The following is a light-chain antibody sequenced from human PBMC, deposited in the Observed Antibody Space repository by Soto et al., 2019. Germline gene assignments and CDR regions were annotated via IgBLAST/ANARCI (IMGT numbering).Light chain of an antibody. J-gene: IGKJ1*01. Sequence: DIQMTQSPSTLSASVGDRVTITCRASQSISSWLAWYQQKPGKAPKLLIHKASSLESGVPSRFSGSGSGTEFTLTISSLPPDDFATYYCQQYNSYSWTFGQGTKVEIK. V-gene: IGKV1-5*03. CDR2: KAS. CDR1: QSISSW. CDR3: QQYNSYSWT.